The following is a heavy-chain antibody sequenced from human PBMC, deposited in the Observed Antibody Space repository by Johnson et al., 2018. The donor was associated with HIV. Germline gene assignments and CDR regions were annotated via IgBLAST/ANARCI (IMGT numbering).Heavy chain of an antibody. D-gene: IGHD3-22*01. CDR1: GFTFSNAW. V-gene: IGHV3-15*01. J-gene: IGHJ3*02. Sequence: VQLVESGGGLVKPGGSLRLSCAASGFTFSNAWMSWVRQAPGKGLEWVGRIKSKTDGGTTDYAAPVKGRFTISRDDSKNTLYLQMNSLRAEDTAVYYCARDRGQWLLGMSDAFDIWGQGTMVTVSS. CDR2: IKSKTDGGTT. CDR3: ARDRGQWLLGMSDAFDI.